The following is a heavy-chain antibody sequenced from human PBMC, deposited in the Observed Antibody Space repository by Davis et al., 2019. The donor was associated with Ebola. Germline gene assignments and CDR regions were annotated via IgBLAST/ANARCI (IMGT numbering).Heavy chain of an antibody. D-gene: IGHD3-10*01. V-gene: IGHV3-15*07. CDR1: GFTFSNAW. Sequence: GGSLRLSCAASGFTFSNAWMNWVRQAPGKGLEWVGLIKNKTNGGTTDYAAPVKGRFTISRDDSKNTLYLQMNSLTAEDTAVYYCARTGRVFDYWGQGTLVTVSS. CDR3: ARTGRVFDY. CDR2: IKNKTNGGTT. J-gene: IGHJ4*02.